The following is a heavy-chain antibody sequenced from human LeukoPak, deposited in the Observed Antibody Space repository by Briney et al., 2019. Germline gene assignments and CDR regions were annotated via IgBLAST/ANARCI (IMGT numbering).Heavy chain of an antibody. J-gene: IGHJ4*02. Sequence: GSLRLSCVASGFTFSSSWMSWVRQAPGKGLEWVANIKQDGSEKSYVESVRGRFTISRDNAKNSLYLQLNSLRAEDTALYYCARDNPPDYWGQGTLVTVSS. CDR3: ARDNPPDY. CDR2: IKQDGSEK. V-gene: IGHV3-7*03. CDR1: GFTFSSSW.